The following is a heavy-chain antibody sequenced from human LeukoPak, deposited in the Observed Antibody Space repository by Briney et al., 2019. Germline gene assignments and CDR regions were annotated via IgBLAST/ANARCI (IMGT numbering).Heavy chain of an antibody. V-gene: IGHV3-53*01. CDR3: ARSPGAVAADAFDI. J-gene: IGHJ3*02. D-gene: IGHD6-19*01. CDR2: IYSGGST. Sequence: PGGSLRLSCAASGFTVSSNYMSWVRQAPGKGLEWVSVIYSGGSTYYADSVKGRFTTSRDNSKNTLYLQMNSLRAEDTAVYYCARSPGAVAADAFDIWAKGQWSPSLQ. CDR1: GFTVSSNY.